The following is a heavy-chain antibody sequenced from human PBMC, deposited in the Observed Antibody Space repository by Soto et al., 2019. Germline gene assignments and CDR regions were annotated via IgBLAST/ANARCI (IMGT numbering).Heavy chain of an antibody. CDR3: AREGGLRFKGS. CDR1: GGSVSSGSYY. CDR2: IYYSGST. V-gene: IGHV4-61*01. J-gene: IGHJ4*02. D-gene: IGHD3-3*01. Sequence: QVQLQESGPGLVKPSETLSLTCTVSGGSVSSGSYYWSWIRQPPGKGLEWIGYIYYSGSTNYNPSLKSRVTISVDTSKNQFSLKLSSVTAADTAVYYCAREGGLRFKGSWGQGTLVTVSS.